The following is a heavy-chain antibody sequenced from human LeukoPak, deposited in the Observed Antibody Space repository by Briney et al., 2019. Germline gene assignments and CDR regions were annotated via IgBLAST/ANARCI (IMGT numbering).Heavy chain of an antibody. CDR2: ISGSGGST. J-gene: IGHJ4*02. V-gene: IGHV3-23*01. CDR3: AKKQSYYYDSSALRGGGYFDY. CDR1: GFTFSSYA. Sequence: GGSLRLSCAASGFTFSSYAMSWVRQAPGKGLEWVSAISGSGGSTYYADSVKGRFTISRDNSKNTLYLHMNSLRAEDTAVYYCAKKQSYYYDSSALRGGGYFDYWGQGTLVTVSS. D-gene: IGHD3-22*01.